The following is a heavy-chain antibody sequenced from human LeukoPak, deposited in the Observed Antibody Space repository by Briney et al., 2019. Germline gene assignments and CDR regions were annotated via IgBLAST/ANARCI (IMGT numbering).Heavy chain of an antibody. CDR3: ARVLSGYSSSWYGDAFDI. J-gene: IGHJ3*02. D-gene: IGHD6-13*01. V-gene: IGHV3-23*01. CDR2: ISGSGENT. CDR1: GFTFSSYA. Sequence: PGGSLRLSCGASGFTFSSYAMAWVRQAPGKGLEWVSTISGSGENTYFADSVKGRFTTSRDNSKNSLYLQMNSLRAEDTAVYYCARVLSGYSSSWYGDAFDIWGQGTMVTVSS.